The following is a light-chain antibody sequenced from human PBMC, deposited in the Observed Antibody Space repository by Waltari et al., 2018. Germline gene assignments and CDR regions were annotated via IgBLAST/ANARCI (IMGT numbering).Light chain of an antibody. CDR1: QSILYSSDSTNY. V-gene: IGKV4-1*01. J-gene: IGKJ4*02. CDR3: LPYYNTPGS. CDR2: WAS. Sequence: EIVTTQPTDRRCVWMGDTATIHCKSSQSILYSSDSTNYLGWYQQKPGQRLKVLIYWASTCECGVSDRCSGSMTWTDFTLTIIRLPAEDVAVYYRLPYYNTPGSFGGGTRLEIK.